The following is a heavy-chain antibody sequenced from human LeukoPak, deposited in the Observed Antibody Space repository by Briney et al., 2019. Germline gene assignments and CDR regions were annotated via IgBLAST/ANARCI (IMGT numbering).Heavy chain of an antibody. CDR3: ARGGHIVVVTANDAFDI. D-gene: IGHD2-21*02. V-gene: IGHV3-7*04. J-gene: IGHJ3*02. CDR2: INQDGSEK. Sequence: PGGSLRLSCAASGFTFNDYWINWVRQAPGKELEWVANINQDGSEKCYVDSVKGRFTISRDNARNSLYLQMDSLRDEDTAVYYCARGGHIVVVTANDAFDIWGQGTMVTVSS. CDR1: GFTFNDYW.